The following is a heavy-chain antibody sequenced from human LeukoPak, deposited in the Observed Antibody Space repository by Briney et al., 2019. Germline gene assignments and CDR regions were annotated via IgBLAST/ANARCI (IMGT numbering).Heavy chain of an antibody. Sequence: SETLSLTCTVSGGSISSGGYYWSWIRQHPGKGLEWIGYIYYSGSTYYNPSLKSRVTISVDTSKNQFSLKLSSVTAADTAVYYCARGTGGGMITFGGVISNYVRFDSVLVGPWGQGTLVTVSS. CDR1: GGSISSGGYY. CDR2: IYYSGST. D-gene: IGHD3-16*02. J-gene: IGHJ5*02. V-gene: IGHV4-31*03. CDR3: ARGTGGGMITFGGVISNYVRFDSVLVGP.